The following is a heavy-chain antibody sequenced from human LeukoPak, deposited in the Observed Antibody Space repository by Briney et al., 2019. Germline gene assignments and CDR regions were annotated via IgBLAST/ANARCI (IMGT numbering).Heavy chain of an antibody. CDR2: VSGSGTNT. CDR3: AKETLGYRRGLEM. J-gene: IGHJ3*02. Sequence: PGGPLSFSCAASGFTFRNFAMTYVRQAPGKGLEWAASVSGSGTNTYYADSVKGRFTISRDNSKNTVTLGMSSLRGEDTAHYYCAKETLGYRRGLEMWGQGTTVTVSS. D-gene: IGHD3-16*02. CDR1: GFTFRNFA. V-gene: IGHV3-23*01.